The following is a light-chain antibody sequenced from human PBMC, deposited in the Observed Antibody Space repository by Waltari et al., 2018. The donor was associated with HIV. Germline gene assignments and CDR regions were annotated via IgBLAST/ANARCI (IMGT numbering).Light chain of an antibody. CDR1: NIGSKS. Sequence: SYVLTQPPPVSVAPGQTARITCGGNNIGSKSVHWYRQKPGQAPVVFVYLEDGRPSGIPERFSGSNSGNTATLALSRVEAGDEAGYYCQVWDSSSHRWVFGGGTKLSVL. J-gene: IGLJ3*02. CDR2: LED. V-gene: IGLV3-21*02. CDR3: QVWDSSSHRWV.